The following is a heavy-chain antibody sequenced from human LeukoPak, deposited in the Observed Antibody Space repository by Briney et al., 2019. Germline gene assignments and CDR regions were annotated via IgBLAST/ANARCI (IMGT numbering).Heavy chain of an antibody. V-gene: IGHV4-61*02. CDR3: ARDRYPYYYYMDV. J-gene: IGHJ6*03. Sequence: SETLSLTCTVSGGSISSGSYYWSWIRQPAGKGLEWIGRIYTSGSTNYNPSLKSRVTISVDTSKNQFSLKLSSATAADTAVYYCARDRYPYYYYMDVWGKGTTVTISS. CDR1: GGSISSGSYY. CDR2: IYTSGST. D-gene: IGHD1-14*01.